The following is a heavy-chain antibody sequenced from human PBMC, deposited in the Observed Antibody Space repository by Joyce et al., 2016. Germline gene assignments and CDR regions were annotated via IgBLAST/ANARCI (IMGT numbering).Heavy chain of an antibody. CDR3: ARGGLVYDYSMDV. J-gene: IGHJ6*02. CDR2: ISGDRRFI. CDR1: GFMFSTSS. V-gene: IGHV3-21*02. Sequence: EVQLVESGGGLVKPGGSLKISCAASGFMFSTSSMSWFHQAPGKGLEWVSAISGDRRFIFHADSVRGRFNVSRDNAENSLYLQMKSLRVEDTAVYFCARGGLVYDYSMDVWGQGTTVIVSS. D-gene: IGHD2-21*01.